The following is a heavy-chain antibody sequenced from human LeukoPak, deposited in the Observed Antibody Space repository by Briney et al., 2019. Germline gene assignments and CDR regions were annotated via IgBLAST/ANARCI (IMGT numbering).Heavy chain of an antibody. V-gene: IGHV3-7*01. CDR2: IKHDGSED. CDR1: GFTFSNYW. D-gene: IGHD5-12*01. CDR3: GRGGMGEYTGYDDF. J-gene: IGHJ4*02. Sequence: GGSLRLSCEASGFTFSNYWMSWVRQAPGKGLEWVANIKHDGSEDHYVDSVRGRFTISRDNDKNSLFLQMNSLRAEDTAVYYCGRGGMGEYTGYDDFWGQGTLVTVSS.